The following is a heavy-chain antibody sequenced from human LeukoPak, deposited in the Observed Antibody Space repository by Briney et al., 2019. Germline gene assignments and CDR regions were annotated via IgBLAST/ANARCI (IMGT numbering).Heavy chain of an antibody. V-gene: IGHV1-69*13. CDR1: GYTFTSCD. D-gene: IGHD3-3*01. Sequence: SVKVSCKASGYTFTSCDINWVRQAPGQGLEWMGGIIPIFGTANYAQKFQGRVTITADESTSTAYMELSSLRSEDTAVYYCARGITIFGVARALDYWGQGTLVTVSS. CDR3: ARGITIFGVARALDY. CDR2: IIPIFGTA. J-gene: IGHJ4*02.